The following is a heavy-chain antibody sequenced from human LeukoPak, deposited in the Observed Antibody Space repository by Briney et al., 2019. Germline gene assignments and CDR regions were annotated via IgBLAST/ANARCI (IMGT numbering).Heavy chain of an antibody. Sequence: SETLSLTCTVSGVSISSSNSYWGWIRQPPGKGLEWIGSVYYTGNTYYNASLKSRVTIVIDTSKNQTSLRLTSVTATDTAMYYCARQTGSGLFTLPGGQGTLVTVSS. V-gene: IGHV4-39*01. CDR3: ARQTGSGLFTLP. CDR2: VYYTGNT. CDR1: GVSISSSNSY. D-gene: IGHD3/OR15-3a*01. J-gene: IGHJ4*02.